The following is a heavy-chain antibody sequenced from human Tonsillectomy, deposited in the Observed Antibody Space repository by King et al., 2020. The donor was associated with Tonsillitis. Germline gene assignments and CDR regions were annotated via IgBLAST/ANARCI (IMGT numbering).Heavy chain of an antibody. CDR1: GFTVSSNY. Sequence: VQLVESGGGLVQPGGSLRLSCAASGFTVSSNYMSWVRQAPGKGLEWVSVIYSGGSTYYADSVKGRFTISRHNSKNTLYLQMNSLRAEDTAVYYCARDRVKGQGAFDIWSQGTMVTVSS. CDR3: ARDRVKGQGAFDI. J-gene: IGHJ3*02. CDR2: IYSGGST. D-gene: IGHD3-10*01. V-gene: IGHV3-53*04.